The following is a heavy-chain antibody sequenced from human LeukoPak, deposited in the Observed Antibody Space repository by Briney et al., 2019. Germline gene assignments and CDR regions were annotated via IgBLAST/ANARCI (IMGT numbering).Heavy chain of an antibody. CDR1: GYTFTGYY. CDR2: INLNTGGT. D-gene: IGHD3-22*01. J-gene: IGHJ3*02. Sequence: ASVKVSCKASGYTFTGYYMQWKRQAPGQGLEWMGWINLNTGGTNYPQKFQSSVTMTTNTSISTAYIELSRRISDDTAVYYYARTIYYDSSGKDAFDIWGQGTMVTVSS. CDR3: ARTIYYDSSGKDAFDI. V-gene: IGHV1-2*02.